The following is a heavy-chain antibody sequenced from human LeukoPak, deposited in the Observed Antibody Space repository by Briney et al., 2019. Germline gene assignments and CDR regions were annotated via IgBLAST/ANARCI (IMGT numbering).Heavy chain of an antibody. CDR2: ISGSGDYT. Sequence: PGRSLRLSCAASGFTFSSYAMHWVRQAPGKGLEWVSAISGSGDYTYYADSVKGRFTISRDNSKNTLYLQVNSLRAEDTAVYYCAKGVGYYCDSSGYPDYWGQGTLVTVSS. CDR3: AKGVGYYCDSSGYPDY. CDR1: GFTFSSYA. V-gene: IGHV3-23*01. D-gene: IGHD3-22*01. J-gene: IGHJ4*02.